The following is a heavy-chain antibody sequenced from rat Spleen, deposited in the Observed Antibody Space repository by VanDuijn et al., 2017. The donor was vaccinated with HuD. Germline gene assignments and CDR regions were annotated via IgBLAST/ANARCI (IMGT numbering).Heavy chain of an antibody. Sequence: EVQLVESGGGLVQPGRSLKLSCVASGFTFNKYWMTWIRQAPGKGLEWIASITNTGGSTYYPDSVKGRFTISRDNAENIVYLQMNSLKCEDTATYYCAVAGYGYWGQGVMVTVSS. CDR2: ITNTGGST. D-gene: IGHD1-7*01. V-gene: IGHV5-31*01. CDR3: AVAGYGY. J-gene: IGHJ2*01. CDR1: GFTFNKYW.